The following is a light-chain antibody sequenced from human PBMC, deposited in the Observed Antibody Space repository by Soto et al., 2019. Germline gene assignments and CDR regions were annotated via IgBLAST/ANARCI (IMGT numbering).Light chain of an antibody. Sequence: IVMTQSPATLSVSPGERATLSCRARQSVSSNLAWYQQKPGQAARLLIYGASTRATGIPARFSGSGSGTEFTVTISSLQAEDFAVYYCQQYHNWPLTFGQGTKLEI. CDR3: QQYHNWPLT. CDR2: GAS. J-gene: IGKJ2*01. CDR1: QSVSSN. V-gene: IGKV3-15*01.